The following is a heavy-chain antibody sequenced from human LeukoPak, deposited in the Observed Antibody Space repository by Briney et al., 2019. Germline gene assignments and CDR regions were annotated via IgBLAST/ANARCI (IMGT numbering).Heavy chain of an antibody. J-gene: IGHJ4*02. CDR3: ARCLIAAAGIPYYFDY. Sequence: PAQTLSLTCTVSGGSISSGSYYWSGIRQPAEKGLEWNGRVYTTGSTNYNPSLKSRVTISLDTSKNQFSLKLSSVTAADTAVYYCARCLIAAAGIPYYFDYWGQGTLVTVSS. CDR1: GGSISSGSYY. D-gene: IGHD6-13*01. V-gene: IGHV4-61*02. CDR2: VYTTGST.